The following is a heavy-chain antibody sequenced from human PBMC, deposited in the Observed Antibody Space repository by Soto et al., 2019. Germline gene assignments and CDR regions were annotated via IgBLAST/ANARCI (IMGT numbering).Heavy chain of an antibody. CDR1: GGSISSGGYY. V-gene: IGHV4-31*03. CDR2: IYYSGST. Sequence: QVQLQESGPGLVKPSQTLSLTCTVSGGSISSGGYYWSWIRQHPGKGLEWIGYIYYSGSTYYNPSPKSRVTISVDTSKNQFSLKLSSVTAADTAVYYCARAAPHSSGSLGGFDYWGQGTLVTVSS. CDR3: ARAAPHSSGSLGGFDY. J-gene: IGHJ4*02. D-gene: IGHD3-16*01.